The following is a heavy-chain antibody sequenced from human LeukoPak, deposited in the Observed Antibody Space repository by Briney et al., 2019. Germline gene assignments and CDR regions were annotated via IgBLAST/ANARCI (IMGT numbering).Heavy chain of an antibody. CDR1: GYTFIGYF. CDR3: SRAADVVLVPPPDD. V-gene: IGHV1-2*02. J-gene: IGHJ4*02. CDR2: INPNSGDT. D-gene: IGHD2-8*02. Sequence: ASVKVSCKASGYTFIGYFMHWVRQAPGQGLEWMGWINPNSGDTNYAQKFKGRVTMTRDTSISAAYMELSSLRFDDTAVYYCSRAADVVLVPPPDDWGQGTLVTVSS.